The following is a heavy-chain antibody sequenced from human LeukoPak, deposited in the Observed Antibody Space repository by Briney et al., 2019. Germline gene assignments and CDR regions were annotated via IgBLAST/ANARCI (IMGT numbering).Heavy chain of an antibody. J-gene: IGHJ4*02. D-gene: IGHD6-25*01. CDR1: GFTFSSYW. V-gene: IGHV3-7*01. Sequence: GRSLRLSCAASGFTFSSYWMGWIRQAPGKGLQWVANIKRDGSEKYYVDSVKGRFTISRDNAKNSLYLQMNSLRAEDTAVYYCARASLYSSGRYYFDFWGQGTLVTVSS. CDR3: ARASLYSSGRYYFDF. CDR2: IKRDGSEK.